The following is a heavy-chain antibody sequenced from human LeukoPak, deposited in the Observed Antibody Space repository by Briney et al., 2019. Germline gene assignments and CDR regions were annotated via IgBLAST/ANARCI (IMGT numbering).Heavy chain of an antibody. CDR3: ARGGTAGDAFDI. V-gene: IGHV3-7*01. Sequence: GGSLRLSCAASGFTFSSYCMSWVRQAPGKGLEWVANIKQDGSEKYYVDSVKGRFTISRDNAKNSLYLQMNSLRAEDTAVYYCARGGTAGDAFDIWGQGTMVTVSS. CDR2: IKQDGSEK. J-gene: IGHJ3*02. CDR1: GFTFSSYC.